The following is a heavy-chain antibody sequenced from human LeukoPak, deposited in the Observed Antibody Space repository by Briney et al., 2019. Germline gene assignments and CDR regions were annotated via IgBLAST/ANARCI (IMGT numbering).Heavy chain of an antibody. CDR3: ARDRTSRFVDY. Sequence: GGSLRLSCATSGFTFSNHGMHWVRQTPGKGLEWVAVIWYDGSNKYYADSVKGRFTISRDNSKNTLYLQMDSLRAEDTAVYFCARDRTSRFVDYWGQGTLVTASS. J-gene: IGHJ4*02. CDR1: GFTFSNHG. CDR2: IWYDGSNK. V-gene: IGHV3-33*01. D-gene: IGHD2-2*01.